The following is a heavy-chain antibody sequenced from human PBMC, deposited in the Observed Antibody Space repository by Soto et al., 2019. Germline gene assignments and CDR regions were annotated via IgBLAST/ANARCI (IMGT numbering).Heavy chain of an antibody. CDR1: GFTVSSNY. CDR3: AREASTVTTEGYYYYGMDV. CDR2: IYSGGST. D-gene: IGHD4-17*01. Sequence: GGSLRLSCAASGFTVSSNYMSWVRQAPGKGLEWVSVIYSGGSTYYADSVKGRFTISRDNSKNTLYLQMNSLRAEDTAVYYCAREASTVTTEGYYYYGMDVWGQGTTVTVSS. V-gene: IGHV3-53*01. J-gene: IGHJ6*02.